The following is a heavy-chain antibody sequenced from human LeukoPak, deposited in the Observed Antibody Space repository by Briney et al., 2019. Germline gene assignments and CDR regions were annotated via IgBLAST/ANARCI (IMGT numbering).Heavy chain of an antibody. CDR1: GFTFSSYS. J-gene: IGHJ4*02. CDR2: IKQDGSEK. D-gene: IGHD6-25*01. V-gene: IGHV3-7*04. Sequence: GGSLRLSCAASGFTFSSYSMNWVRQAPGKGLEWVANIKQDGSEKYYVDSVKGRFTISRDNAKNSLYLQMNSLRAEDTAVYYCARGGPTDYWGQGTLVTVSS. CDR3: ARGGPTDY.